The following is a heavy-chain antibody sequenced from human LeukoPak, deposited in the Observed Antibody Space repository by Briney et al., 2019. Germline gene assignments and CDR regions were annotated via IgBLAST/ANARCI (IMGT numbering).Heavy chain of an antibody. Sequence: GGSLRLSCAASGFTFSSYSMNWVRQAPGKGLGWVSSISSSSSYIYYADSVKGRFTISRDNAKNSLYLQMNSLRAEDTAVYYCARERLSITGTSKRGVDPWGQGTLVTVSS. CDR1: GFTFSSYS. V-gene: IGHV3-21*01. J-gene: IGHJ5*02. CDR3: ARERLSITGTSKRGVDP. CDR2: ISSSSSYI. D-gene: IGHD1-7*01.